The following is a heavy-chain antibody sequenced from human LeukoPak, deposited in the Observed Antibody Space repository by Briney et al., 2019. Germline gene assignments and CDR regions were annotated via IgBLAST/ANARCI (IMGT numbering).Heavy chain of an antibody. D-gene: IGHD3-10*01. CDR3: ARVYGSGSSKALDY. V-gene: IGHV3-11*05. Sequence: PGGSLRLSCAASGFTFSDYYMSWIRQAPGKGLEWVSYISSSSSYTNYADSVKGRFTISRDSAKNSLYLQMNSLRAEDTAVYYCARVYGSGSSKALDYWGQGTLVTVSS. J-gene: IGHJ4*02. CDR1: GFTFSDYY. CDR2: ISSSSSYT.